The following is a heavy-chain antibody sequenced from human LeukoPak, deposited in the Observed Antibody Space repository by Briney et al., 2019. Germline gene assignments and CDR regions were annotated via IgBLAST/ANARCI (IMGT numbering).Heavy chain of an antibody. V-gene: IGHV1-69*06. CDR1: GGTFSSYA. J-gene: IGHJ3*02. D-gene: IGHD2/OR15-2a*01. Sequence: SVKVSCKASGGTFSSYAISWVRQAPGHGLEWMGGIIPIVGTANYAQKFQGRVTITAEKSTSTAYMELSSLRSEDTAVYYCARDYGANIAFDIWGQGTMVTVSS. CDR3: ARDYGANIAFDI. CDR2: IIPIVGTA.